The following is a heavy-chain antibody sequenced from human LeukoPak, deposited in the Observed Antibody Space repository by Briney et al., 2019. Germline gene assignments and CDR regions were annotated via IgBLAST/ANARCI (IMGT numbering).Heavy chain of an antibody. CDR1: GFTFSSYA. CDR2: ISGSGGST. Sequence: GGSLRLSCAASGFTFSSYAMSWVRQAPGKGLEWVSAISGSGGSTYYADSVKGRFTISRDNSKNTLYLQMNSLRAEDTAVYYCAKDGFAGGWSSSPYYFDYWGQGTLVTVSS. J-gene: IGHJ4*02. V-gene: IGHV3-23*01. CDR3: AKDGFAGGWSSSPYYFDY. D-gene: IGHD6-13*01.